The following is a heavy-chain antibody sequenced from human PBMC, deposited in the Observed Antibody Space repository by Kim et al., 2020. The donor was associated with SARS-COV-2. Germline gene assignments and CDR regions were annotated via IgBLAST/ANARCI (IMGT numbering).Heavy chain of an antibody. D-gene: IGHD3-3*02. CDR3: AKDIVSFPLISPSYYYYG. CDR1: GFTFDDYA. Sequence: GGSLRLSCAASGFTFDDYAMHWVRQAPGKGLEWVSGISWNSGSIGYADSVKGRFTISRDNAKNSLYLQMNSLRAEDTALYYCAKDIVSFPLISPSYYYYG. J-gene: IGHJ6*01. V-gene: IGHV3-9*01. CDR2: ISWNSGSI.